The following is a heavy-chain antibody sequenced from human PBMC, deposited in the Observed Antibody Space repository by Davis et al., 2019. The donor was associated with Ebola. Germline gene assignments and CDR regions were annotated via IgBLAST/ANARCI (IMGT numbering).Heavy chain of an antibody. Sequence: GESLKISCAASGFTSSSYAMSWVRQAPGKGLEWVSAISGSGGSTYYADSVKGRFTISRDNSKNTLYLQMNSLRAEDTAVYYCAKDYDILTGYYVYYFDYWGQGTLVTVSS. CDR2: ISGSGGST. D-gene: IGHD3-9*01. CDR3: AKDYDILTGYYVYYFDY. J-gene: IGHJ4*02. CDR1: GFTSSSYA. V-gene: IGHV3-23*01.